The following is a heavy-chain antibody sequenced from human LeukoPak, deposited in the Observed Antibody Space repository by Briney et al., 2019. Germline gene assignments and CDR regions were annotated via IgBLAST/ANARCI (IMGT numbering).Heavy chain of an antibody. D-gene: IGHD6-13*01. CDR3: AKGLLYSSSCFDY. Sequence: GGSLRLSCAASGFTFSSYWMSWVRQAPGKGLEWVANIKQDGSEKYYVDSVKGRFTISRDNAKSSLYLQMNSLRAEDTAVYYCAKGLLYSSSCFDYWGQGTLVTVSS. CDR2: IKQDGSEK. V-gene: IGHV3-7*01. CDR1: GFTFSSYW. J-gene: IGHJ4*02.